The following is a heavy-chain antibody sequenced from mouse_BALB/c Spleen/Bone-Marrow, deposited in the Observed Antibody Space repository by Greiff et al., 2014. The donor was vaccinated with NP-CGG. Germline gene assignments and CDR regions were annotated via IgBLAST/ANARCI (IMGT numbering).Heavy chain of an antibody. J-gene: IGHJ2*01. CDR2: IYPYDVAT. CDR1: GYSFTGYY. D-gene: IGHD3-3*01. Sequence: EVKLMESGPELVKPGASVKISCKASGYSFTGYYMHWVKQSHVKSLEWIGRIYPYDVATRYNQNFKDKASLTIDKSSSTAYMQVRSLTSEDSAVYYCAREGGRAPDYMDYWGQGTTLTVSS. V-gene: IGHV1-31*01. CDR3: AREGGRAPDYMDY.